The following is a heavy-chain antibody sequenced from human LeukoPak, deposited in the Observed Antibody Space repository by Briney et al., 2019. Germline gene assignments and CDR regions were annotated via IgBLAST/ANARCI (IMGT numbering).Heavy chain of an antibody. CDR2: IGNSGGNI. D-gene: IGHD7-27*01. Sequence: PGGSLRLSCAASGFIFSSYVMIWVRQAPGKGLEWVAIIGNSGGNIHYADSVKGRFISSRDNSKNTLSLQMNSLRVDDTAVYYCARDPNWGSGYWGQGTLVTVSS. J-gene: IGHJ4*02. CDR1: GFIFSSYV. V-gene: IGHV3-23*01. CDR3: ARDPNWGSGY.